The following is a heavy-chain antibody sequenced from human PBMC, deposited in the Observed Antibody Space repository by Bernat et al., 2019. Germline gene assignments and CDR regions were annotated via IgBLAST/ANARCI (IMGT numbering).Heavy chain of an antibody. D-gene: IGHD6-19*01. Sequence: EVQLLESGGGLIQPGGSLRLSCAASGFTFSNYAMNWVRQAPGKGLEWVSGIHGSGSTTYYAESVKGRFTISRDNSNNTLYLQMNSLRAEDTALYYCAKGPYSSGWLSHWFDPWGQGTLVTVSS. CDR2: IHGSGSTT. J-gene: IGHJ5*02. V-gene: IGHV3-23*01. CDR3: AKGPYSSGWLSHWFDP. CDR1: GFTFSNYA.